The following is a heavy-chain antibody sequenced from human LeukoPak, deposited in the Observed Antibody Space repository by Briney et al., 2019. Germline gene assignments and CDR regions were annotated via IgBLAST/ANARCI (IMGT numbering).Heavy chain of an antibody. Sequence: SSVKVSCKISGGTFSSYAMSWVRQAPGQGLEWMGRIIPVLDMANYSQIFQDRVTITADKSTTTTYMELSSLRSEDTAVYYCARQITIFGVVITSTTLDQWGQGTLVTVSS. CDR3: ARQITIFGVVITSTTLDQ. J-gene: IGHJ4*02. D-gene: IGHD3-3*01. CDR2: IIPVLDMA. CDR1: GGTFSSYA. V-gene: IGHV1-69*04.